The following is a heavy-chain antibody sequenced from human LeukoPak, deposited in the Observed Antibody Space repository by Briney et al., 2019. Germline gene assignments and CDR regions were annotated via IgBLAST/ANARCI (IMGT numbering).Heavy chain of an antibody. J-gene: IGHJ4*02. CDR3: ASGWELLTFDY. CDR1: GGSINSYY. D-gene: IGHD1-26*01. Sequence: SETLSLTCTVSGGSINSYYWSWIRQPAGKGLEWIGRIFTSGGTNYNPSLKSRVTMSVDTSKNQFSLKLSSVTAADTAVYYCASGWELLTFDYWGQGTLVTVSS. CDR2: IFTSGGT. V-gene: IGHV4-4*07.